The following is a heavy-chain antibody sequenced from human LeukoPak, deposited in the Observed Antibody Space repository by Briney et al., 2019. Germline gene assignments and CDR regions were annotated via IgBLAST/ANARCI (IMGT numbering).Heavy chain of an antibody. V-gene: IGHV4-59*08. CDR1: GGSISSYY. Sequence: SETLSLTCTVSGGSISSYYWSWIRQPPGKGLEWIGYIYYSGSTNYNPSLKSRVTTSVDTSKNQFSLKLSSVTAADTAVYYCARVNCSSTSCYLGYYYGMDVWGQGTTVTVSS. CDR2: IYYSGST. D-gene: IGHD2-2*01. CDR3: ARVNCSSTSCYLGYYYGMDV. J-gene: IGHJ6*02.